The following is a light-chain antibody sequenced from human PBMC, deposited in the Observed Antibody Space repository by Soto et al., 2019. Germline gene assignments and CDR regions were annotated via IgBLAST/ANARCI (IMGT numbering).Light chain of an antibody. J-gene: IGKJ5*01. CDR3: QQYGNSPPGT. CDR2: GAF. V-gene: IGKV3-20*01. Sequence: EIVLTQSPATLSLSPGERATLSCRASPSVANFVAWYQQKPGQAPRLLIYGAFNRATGIPARFSGSGSGAGFTLTISRLEPEDFAVYFCQQYGNSPPGTFGQGTRLEI. CDR1: PSVANF.